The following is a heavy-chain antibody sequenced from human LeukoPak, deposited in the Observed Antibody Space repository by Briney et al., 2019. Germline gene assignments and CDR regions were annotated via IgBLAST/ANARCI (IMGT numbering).Heavy chain of an antibody. Sequence: SGGSLRLSCAASGFTFSSYAMHWVRKAPGKGLEWVAVISYDGSNKYYADSVKGRFTISRDNSKNTLYLQMNSLRAEDTAVYYCARDPDNYYDSSGQFDYWGQGTLVTVSS. V-gene: IGHV3-30-3*01. CDR1: GFTFSSYA. CDR2: ISYDGSNK. CDR3: ARDPDNYYDSSGQFDY. D-gene: IGHD3-22*01. J-gene: IGHJ4*02.